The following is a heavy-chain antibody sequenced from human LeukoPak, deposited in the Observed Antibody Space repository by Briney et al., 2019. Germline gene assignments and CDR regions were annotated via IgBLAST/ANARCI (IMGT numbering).Heavy chain of an antibody. V-gene: IGHV1-69*05. J-gene: IGHJ4*02. CDR2: IIPIFGKA. D-gene: IGHD6-6*01. Sequence: SVKVSCKASGGTFIIYAISWVRQAPGQGLEWMGRIIPIFGKANYAQKFQGRVTITTDESTSTAYMELSSLRSEDTAVYYCARRSSSSGGFDYWGQGTLVTVSS. CDR3: ARRSSSSGGFDY. CDR1: GGTFIIYA.